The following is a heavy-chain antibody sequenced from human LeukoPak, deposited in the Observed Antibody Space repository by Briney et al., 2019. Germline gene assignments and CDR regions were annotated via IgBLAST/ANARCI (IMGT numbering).Heavy chain of an antibody. Sequence: GGSLRLSXAASGFTFSSYGMHWVCQAPGKGLEWVAFRRYDGSNKYYADSVKGRFTISRDNSKNTLYLQMNSLGAEDTAVYYCANDRVGDYSTFFDYWGQGTLVTVSS. V-gene: IGHV3-30*02. J-gene: IGHJ4*02. CDR3: ANDRVGDYSTFFDY. D-gene: IGHD4-11*01. CDR1: GFTFSSYG. CDR2: RRYDGSNK.